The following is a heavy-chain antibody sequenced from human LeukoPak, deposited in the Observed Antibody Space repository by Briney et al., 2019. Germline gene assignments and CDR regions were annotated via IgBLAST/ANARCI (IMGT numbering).Heavy chain of an antibody. J-gene: IGHJ4*02. CDR1: GFTFSSYG. Sequence: GGSLRLSCAASGFTFSSYGMHWVRQAPGKGLEWVAFIRYDGSNKYYADSVKGRFTISRDNSKNTLYLQMNSLRAEDTAVYYCAKDRSYYYDIDTFDYWGQGTLVTVSS. CDR2: IRYDGSNK. CDR3: AKDRSYYYDIDTFDY. V-gene: IGHV3-30*02. D-gene: IGHD3-22*01.